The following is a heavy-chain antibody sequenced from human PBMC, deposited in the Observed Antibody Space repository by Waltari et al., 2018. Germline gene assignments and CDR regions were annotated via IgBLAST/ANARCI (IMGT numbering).Heavy chain of an antibody. D-gene: IGHD5-12*01. J-gene: IGHJ4*02. CDR1: GGSISSSSYY. CDR2: IYYSGST. Sequence: QLQLQESGPGLVKPSETLSLTCTVSGGSISSSSYYWGWIRQPPGKGLEWIGSIYYSGSTYYTPSLKSRVTISVDTSKNQFSLKLSSVTAADTAVYYCAIKEMATINYWGQGTLVTVSS. V-gene: IGHV4-39*07. CDR3: AIKEMATINY.